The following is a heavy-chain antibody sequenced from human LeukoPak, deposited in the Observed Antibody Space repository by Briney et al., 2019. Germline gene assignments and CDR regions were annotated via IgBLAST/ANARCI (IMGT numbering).Heavy chain of an antibody. CDR1: GFIFSTYG. Sequence: PGGSLRLSCAASGFIFSTYGMHWVRQAPGKGLEWVAFIRSDGSDKSYAGSVMGRFTISRDNSKNTLYLQMNTLTAEDTAVYYCGKHDGSSDYWGQGTLVTVSS. J-gene: IGHJ4*02. D-gene: IGHD3-22*01. V-gene: IGHV3-30*02. CDR3: GKHDGSSDY. CDR2: IRSDGSDK.